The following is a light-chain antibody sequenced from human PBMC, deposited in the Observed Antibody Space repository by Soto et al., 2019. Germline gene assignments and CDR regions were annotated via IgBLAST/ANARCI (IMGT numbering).Light chain of an antibody. CDR3: HQYGGSPQT. CDR2: GAS. J-gene: IGKJ1*01. CDR1: QSVSNY. Sequence: TLSLSPGERATLSCRASQSVSNYLAWYQRKPGQAPRLLIYGASSRATGIPDRFSGSGSGTDFTLTISRLEPEDFAVYYCHQYGGSPQTFGQGTKVDIK. V-gene: IGKV3-20*01.